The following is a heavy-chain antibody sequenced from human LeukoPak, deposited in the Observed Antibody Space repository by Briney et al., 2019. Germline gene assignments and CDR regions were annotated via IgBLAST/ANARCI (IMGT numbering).Heavy chain of an antibody. D-gene: IGHD6-19*01. V-gene: IGHV3-30-3*01. CDR1: GFTFSSYA. Sequence: GGSLRLSCAASGFTFSSYAMRWVRQAPGKGLEWVALISYDGSNKYYADSVKGRFTISRDNSKNTLYLQMNSLRAEDTAVYYCATPLAVAGTLRDYWGQGTLVTVSS. CDR2: ISYDGSNK. J-gene: IGHJ4*02. CDR3: ATPLAVAGTLRDY.